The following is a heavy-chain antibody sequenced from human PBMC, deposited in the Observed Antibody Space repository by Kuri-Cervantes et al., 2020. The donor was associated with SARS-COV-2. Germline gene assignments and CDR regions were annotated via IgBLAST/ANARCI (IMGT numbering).Heavy chain of an antibody. J-gene: IGHJ3*02. Sequence: SVKVSCKASGFTFSNSAVQWLRQTRGQRLEWIGWIVAGFGNTHYAQKFRERVTITRDMSTGTSYMELSSLRSEDTGVYYCAREVGIQLWSSGNAFDIWGQATMVTVSS. CDR3: AREVGIQLWSSGNAFDI. D-gene: IGHD5-18*01. V-gene: IGHV1-58*01. CDR1: GFTFSNSA. CDR2: IVAGFGNT.